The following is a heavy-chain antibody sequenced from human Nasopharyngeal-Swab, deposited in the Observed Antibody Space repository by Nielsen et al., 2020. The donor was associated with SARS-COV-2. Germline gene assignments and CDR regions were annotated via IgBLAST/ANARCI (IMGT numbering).Heavy chain of an antibody. V-gene: IGHV3-30-3*01. CDR1: GFTFSGYA. J-gene: IGHJ4*02. CDR3: ARDRGGSFPSYYFDY. D-gene: IGHD1-26*01. CDR2: ISYDGITK. Sequence: GGSLRLSCAAFGFTFSGYAMHWVRQAPGKGLEWGAVISYDGITKYYADSVKGRFTISRDNSKNTLYLQMNSLRAEDTAVYFCARDRGGSFPSYYFDYWGQGTLVTVSS.